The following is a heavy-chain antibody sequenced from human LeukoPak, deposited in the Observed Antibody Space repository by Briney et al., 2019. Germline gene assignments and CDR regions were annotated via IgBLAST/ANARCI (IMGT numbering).Heavy chain of an antibody. Sequence: SVKVSCKASGYTFTGYYMHWARQAPGQGLEWMGWINPNSGGTNYAQKFQGRVTMTRDTSISTAYMELSRLRSDDTAVYYCAREPLALRSIAARPGYWFDPWGQGTLVTVSS. V-gene: IGHV1-2*02. CDR3: AREPLALRSIAARPGYWFDP. J-gene: IGHJ5*02. D-gene: IGHD6-6*01. CDR1: GYTFTGYY. CDR2: INPNSGGT.